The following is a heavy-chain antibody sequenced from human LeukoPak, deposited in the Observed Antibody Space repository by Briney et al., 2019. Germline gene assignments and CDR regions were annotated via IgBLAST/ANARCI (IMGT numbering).Heavy chain of an antibody. CDR2: IVVGGGNT. D-gene: IGHD1-26*01. V-gene: IGHV1-58*02. J-gene: IGHJ3*02. Sequence: SVKVSCKASGFTFTSSAMQWVRQARGQRLEWIGWIVVGGGNTNYAQKFQERVTITRDMSTSTAYMELSSLRSEDTAVYYCAARSGRFDAFDIWGQGTMVTVSS. CDR3: AARSGRFDAFDI. CDR1: GFTFTSSA.